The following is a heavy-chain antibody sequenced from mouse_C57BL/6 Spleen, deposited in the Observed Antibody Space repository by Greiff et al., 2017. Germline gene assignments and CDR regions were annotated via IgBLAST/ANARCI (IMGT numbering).Heavy chain of an antibody. CDR1: GFTFTDYY. D-gene: IGHD2-12*01. J-gene: IGHJ2*01. V-gene: IGHV7-3*01. Sequence: EVKLVESGGGLVQPGGSLSLSCAASGFTFTDYYMSWVRQPPGTALEWLGFIRNKANGYTTEYSASVKGRFTISRDNSQSILYLQMNALRAEDSATYYCARWGPLRRGFDYCGQGTTLTDSS. CDR3: ARWGPLRRGFDY. CDR2: IRNKANGYTT.